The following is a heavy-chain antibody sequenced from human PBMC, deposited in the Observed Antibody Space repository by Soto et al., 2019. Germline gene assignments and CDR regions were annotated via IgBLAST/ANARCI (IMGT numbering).Heavy chain of an antibody. CDR2: INAGNGNT. J-gene: IGHJ6*02. CDR1: GYTFTSYA. D-gene: IGHD6-19*01. V-gene: IGHV1-3*01. CDR3: ARDPGKQWLVGWSAYYGMDV. Sequence: ASVKVSCKASGYTFTSYAMHWVRQAPGQRLEWMGWINAGNGNTKYSQKFQGRVTITRDTSASTAYMELSSLRSEDTAVYYCARDPGKQWLVGWSAYYGMDVWGQGTTVTVSS.